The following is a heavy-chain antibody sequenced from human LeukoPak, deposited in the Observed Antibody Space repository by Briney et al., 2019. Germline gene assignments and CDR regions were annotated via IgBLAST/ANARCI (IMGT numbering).Heavy chain of an antibody. CDR3: ARQWVGGYFDY. CDR1: GGSFSGYY. D-gene: IGHD1-26*01. J-gene: IGHJ4*02. V-gene: IGHV4-34*01. CDR2: INHSGST. Sequence: SETLSLTCAVYGGSFSGYYWSWIRQPPGKGLEWIGEINHSGSTNYNPSLKSRVTISVDTSKNQFSLKLSSVTAADTAVYYCARQWVGGYFDYWGQGTLVTVSS.